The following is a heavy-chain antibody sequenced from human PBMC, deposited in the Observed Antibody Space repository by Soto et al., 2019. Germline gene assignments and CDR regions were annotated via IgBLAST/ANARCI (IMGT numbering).Heavy chain of an antibody. D-gene: IGHD4-17*01. V-gene: IGHV4-59*01. CDR3: ASQRYPGDPNFDY. Sequence: SETLSLTCTVCGGSISSYYWSWIRQPPGKGLEWIGYIYYSGSTNYNPSLKSRVTISVDTSKNQFSLKLSSVTAADTAVYYCASQRYPGDPNFDYWGQGTLVTVSS. CDR2: IYYSGST. J-gene: IGHJ4*02. CDR1: GGSISSYY.